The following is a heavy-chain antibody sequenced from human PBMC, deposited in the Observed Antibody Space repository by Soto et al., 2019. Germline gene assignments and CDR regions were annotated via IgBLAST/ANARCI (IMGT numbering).Heavy chain of an antibody. D-gene: IGHD3-10*01. CDR3: AGCASGSCLGS. CDR2: FDAGNRIT. CDR1: GNSFTTYS. Sequence: ASVKVSCKASGNSFTTYSLHWVRQAPGQSLEWMGWFDAGNRITKFSQKFQGRITISRDTSASTAHMEVRSLRSEDTASNFCAGCASGSCLGSWG. J-gene: IGHJ6*01. V-gene: IGHV1-3*01.